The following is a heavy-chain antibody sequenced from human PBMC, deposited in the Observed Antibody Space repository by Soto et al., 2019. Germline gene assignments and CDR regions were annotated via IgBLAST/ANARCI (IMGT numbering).Heavy chain of an antibody. V-gene: IGHV3-64*01. D-gene: IGHD6-6*01. CDR2: VSSNAAGT. Sequence: EVQLAESGGGLAQPGGSMRLSCAASGFTLSGYAMDWVRHAPGNGLEYVSGVSSNAAGTYYANSVQGRFTISRDNSKITVYLSMGRLRPEDMAVYYGARGARPDFYYFDVWGKRSTVTFSS. CDR3: ARGARPDFYYFDV. CDR1: GFTLSGYA. J-gene: IGHJ6*03.